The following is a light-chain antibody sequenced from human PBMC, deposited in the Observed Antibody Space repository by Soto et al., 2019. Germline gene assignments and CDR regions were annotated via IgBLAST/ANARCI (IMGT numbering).Light chain of an antibody. Sequence: DIQMCQSPSTLSGYVGDRVTITCRASQTISSWLAWYQQKPGKAPKLLIYKASTVKSGVPSRFSGSGSGTEFTLTISSLQPDDFATYYCQLYNSYSEAFGQGSKVDVK. J-gene: IGKJ1*01. CDR3: QLYNSYSEA. CDR1: QTISSW. CDR2: KAS. V-gene: IGKV1-5*03.